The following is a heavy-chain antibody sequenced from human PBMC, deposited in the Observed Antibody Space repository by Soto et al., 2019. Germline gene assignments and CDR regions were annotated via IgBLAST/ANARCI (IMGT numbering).Heavy chain of an antibody. Sequence: EVQLVESGGGLVKPGGSLRLSCAASGFTFSSYSMNWVRQAPGKGLEWVSSISSSSSYIYYADSVKGRFTISRDNAKNSLYLQMNSLRAEDTAVYYCARREIAAASFDYWGQGTLVTVSS. CDR2: ISSSSSYI. CDR1: GFTFSSYS. CDR3: ARREIAAASFDY. D-gene: IGHD6-13*01. J-gene: IGHJ4*02. V-gene: IGHV3-21*01.